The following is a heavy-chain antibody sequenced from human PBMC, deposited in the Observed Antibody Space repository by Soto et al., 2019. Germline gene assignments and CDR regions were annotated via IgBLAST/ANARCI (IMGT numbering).Heavy chain of an antibody. CDR3: AREEGARLRSDWFDP. D-gene: IGHD6-6*01. CDR2: IYYSGST. V-gene: IGHV4-31*03. J-gene: IGHJ5*02. Sequence: SETLSLTCTVSGGSISSGGYYWSWIRQHPGKGLEWIGYIYYSGSTYYNPSLKSRVTISVDTSKNQFSLKLSSVTAADTAVYYCAREEGARLRSDWFDPWGQGTLVTVSS. CDR1: GGSISSGGYY.